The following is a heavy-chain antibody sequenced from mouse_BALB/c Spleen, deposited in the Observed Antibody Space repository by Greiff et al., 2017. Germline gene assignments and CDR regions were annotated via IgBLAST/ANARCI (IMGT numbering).Heavy chain of an antibody. Sequence: VQGVESGPGLVAPSQSLSITCTVSGFSLTSYGVHWVRQPPGKGLEWLGVIWAGGSTNYNSALMSRLSISKDNSKSQVFLKMNSLQTDDTAMYYCARDRDGSLYAMDDWGQGTSVTVSS. CDR2: IWAGGST. V-gene: IGHV2-9*02. CDR3: ARDRDGSLYAMDD. J-gene: IGHJ4*01. D-gene: IGHD2-3*01. CDR1: GFSLTSYG.